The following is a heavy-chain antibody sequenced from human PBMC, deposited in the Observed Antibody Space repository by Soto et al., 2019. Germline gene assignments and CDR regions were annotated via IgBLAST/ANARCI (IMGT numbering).Heavy chain of an antibody. D-gene: IGHD5-18*01. J-gene: IGHJ4*02. CDR1: GGSISSYY. V-gene: IGHV4-59*01. Sequence: PSETLSLTCTVSGGSISSYYWSWIRQPPGKGLEWIGYIYYSGSTNYNPSLKSRVTISVDTSKNQFSLKLSSVTAADTAVYYCARVGGQRGYSYGSFDYWGQGTLVTVSS. CDR3: ARVGGQRGYSYGSFDY. CDR2: IYYSGST.